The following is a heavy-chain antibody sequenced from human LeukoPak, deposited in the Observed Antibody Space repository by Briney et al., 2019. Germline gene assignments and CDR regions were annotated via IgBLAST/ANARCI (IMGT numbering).Heavy chain of an antibody. CDR2: IYYSGST. Sequence: SETLSLTCTVSGGSISSYYWSWIRQPPGKGLEWIGYIYYSGSTNYNPSLKSRVTISVDTSKNQFSLKLSSVTAADTAVYYCAKYFRGAARKNENWFDPWGQGTLVTVSP. D-gene: IGHD3-10*02. V-gene: IGHV4-59*08. CDR1: GGSISSYY. J-gene: IGHJ5*02. CDR3: AKYFRGAARKNENWFDP.